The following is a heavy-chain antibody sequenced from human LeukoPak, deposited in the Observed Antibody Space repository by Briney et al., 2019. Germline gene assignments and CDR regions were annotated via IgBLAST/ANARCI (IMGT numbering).Heavy chain of an antibody. V-gene: IGHV3-30*02. CDR3: AKVLAVTSYGAKSIFDH. CDR1: GFTFSSSW. CDR2: IWYDGSNK. Sequence: GSLRLSCAASGFTFSSSWMAWVRQAPGLVLEWVAFIWYDGSNKYYADSVKGRFTISRDNSKNTVYLQMNSLRAEDTAVYYCAKVLAVTSYGAKSIFDHWGQGTLVTVSS. D-gene: IGHD4-23*01. J-gene: IGHJ4*02.